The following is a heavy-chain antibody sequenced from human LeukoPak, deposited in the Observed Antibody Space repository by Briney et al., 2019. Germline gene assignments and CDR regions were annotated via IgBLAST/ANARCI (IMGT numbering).Heavy chain of an antibody. CDR1: GYTFTSYD. V-gene: IGHV1-8*01. CDR3: AHARTRGWRLVGYYYYGMDV. Sequence: ASVKVSCKASGYTFTSYDINWVRQATGQGLEWMGRMNPNSGNTGYAQKFQGGVTMTRNTSISTAYMELSSLRSEDTAVYYCAHARTRGWRLVGYYYYGMDVWGQGTTVTVSS. J-gene: IGHJ6*02. D-gene: IGHD6-19*01. CDR2: MNPNSGNT.